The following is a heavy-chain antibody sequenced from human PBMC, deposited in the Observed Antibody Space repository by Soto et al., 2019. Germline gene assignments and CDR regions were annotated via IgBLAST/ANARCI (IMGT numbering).Heavy chain of an antibody. D-gene: IGHD2-21*02. Sequence: QVQLVQSGAEEKKPGASVKVSCKASGYTFTSYAMHWVRQAPGQRLEWMGWINAGNGNTKYSQKFQGSVTITRDTSASTAYMELSSLRSEDTAVYSCARSIVVVTALDCWGQGTLVTVSS. CDR3: ARSIVVVTALDC. J-gene: IGHJ4*02. CDR1: GYTFTSYA. CDR2: INAGNGNT. V-gene: IGHV1-3*05.